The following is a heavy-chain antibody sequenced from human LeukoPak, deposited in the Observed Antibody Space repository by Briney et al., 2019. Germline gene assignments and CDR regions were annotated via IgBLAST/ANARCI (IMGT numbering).Heavy chain of an antibody. CDR2: IYYSGST. D-gene: IGHD4-23*01. CDR3: ARASRTYGGNPPPGY. J-gene: IGHJ4*02. CDR1: GGSISSYY. V-gene: IGHV4-59*08. Sequence: KPSETLSLTCTVSGGSISSYYWSWIRQPPGKGLEWIGYIYYSGSTNYNPSLKSRVTISVDTSKNQFSLKLSSVTAADTAVYYCARASRTYGGNPPPGYWGQGTLVTVSS.